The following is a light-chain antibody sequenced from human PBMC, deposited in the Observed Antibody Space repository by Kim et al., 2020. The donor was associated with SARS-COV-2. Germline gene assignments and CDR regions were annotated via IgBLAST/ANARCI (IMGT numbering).Light chain of an antibody. CDR3: QQYNNWPPDT. CDR1: QSVSSN. Sequence: EIVVTQSPATLSVSPGERATLSGRASQSVSSNLAWYQQKPGQAPRLLIYGASTRATGIPARFSGSGSGTEFTLTISSLQSEDFAVYYCQQYNNWPPDTFGQGTRLEIK. J-gene: IGKJ5*01. CDR2: GAS. V-gene: IGKV3-15*01.